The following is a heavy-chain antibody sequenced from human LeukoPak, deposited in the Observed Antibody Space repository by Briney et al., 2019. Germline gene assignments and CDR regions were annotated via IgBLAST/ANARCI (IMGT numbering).Heavy chain of an antibody. CDR3: ALPATPGYCSGGSCYLPGGY. CDR1: GYTFTGYY. CDR2: INPNSGGT. J-gene: IGHJ4*02. D-gene: IGHD2-15*01. Sequence: GASVKVSCKASGYTFTGYYMHWVQQAPGQGLEWMGWINPNSGGTNYAQKFQGRVTMTRDTSISTAYMELSRLRSDDTAVYYCALPATPGYCSGGSCYLPGGYWGQGTLVTVSS. V-gene: IGHV1-2*02.